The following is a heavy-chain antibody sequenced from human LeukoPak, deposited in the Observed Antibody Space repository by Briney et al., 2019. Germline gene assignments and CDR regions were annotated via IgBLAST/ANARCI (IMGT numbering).Heavy chain of an antibody. CDR3: ARLEGSSGSDAFDI. J-gene: IGHJ3*02. CDR2: IYYSGST. Sequence: SETLSLTCTVSGGSISSSPYYWGWIRQPPGKGLEWIGSIYYSGSTYYNPSLKSRVTISVDTSKNQFSLKLSSVTAADTAVYYCARLEGSSGSDAFDIWGQGTMVTVSS. V-gene: IGHV4-39*01. CDR1: GGSISSSPYY. D-gene: IGHD3-22*01.